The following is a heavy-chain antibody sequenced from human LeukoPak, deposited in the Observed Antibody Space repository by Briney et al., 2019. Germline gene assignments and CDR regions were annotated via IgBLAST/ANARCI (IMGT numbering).Heavy chain of an antibody. V-gene: IGHV3-66*01. J-gene: IGHJ4*02. CDR2: IYSGGST. CDR3: ARSGMAPRYYFDY. D-gene: IGHD5-24*01. CDR1: GFTVSSNY. Sequence: GGSLRLSCAASGFTVSSNYMSWVRQAPGKGLEWVSVIYSGGSTYYADSVKGRFTISRDNSKNTLYLQMNSLRAEDTAVYYCARSGMAPRYYFDYWGQGTLVTVSS.